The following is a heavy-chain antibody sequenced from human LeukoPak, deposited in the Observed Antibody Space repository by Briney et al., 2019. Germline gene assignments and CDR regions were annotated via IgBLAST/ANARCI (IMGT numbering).Heavy chain of an antibody. J-gene: IGHJ4*02. CDR3: ARDSRITVAGFLDY. Sequence: GGSLRLSCAASGFTFSSYEMNWVRQAPGKGLEWVSYISSSGSTRYYADSVKGRFTLSRDNAKNSLYLQMNSLRAEDTAVYYCARDSRITVAGFLDYWGQGTLVTVSS. CDR1: GFTFSSYE. CDR2: ISSSGSTR. V-gene: IGHV3-48*03. D-gene: IGHD6-19*01.